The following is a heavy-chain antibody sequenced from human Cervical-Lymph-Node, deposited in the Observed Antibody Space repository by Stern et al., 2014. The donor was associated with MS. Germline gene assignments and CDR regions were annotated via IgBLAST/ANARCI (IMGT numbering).Heavy chain of an antibody. CDR2: ITPLFGTT. Sequence: VQLVESGAEVKKPGSSVKGSCKASGGSFSTFAITWVRQAPGQGLEWMAGITPLFGTTNFAPKFQGRVTLTADTSTNTVYMELSSLRSDDTAVYYCARDPAVLIQGSYYGMDVWGQGTTVIVS. V-gene: IGHV1-69*06. J-gene: IGHJ6*02. CDR1: GGSFSTFA. D-gene: IGHD2-21*01. CDR3: ARDPAVLIQGSYYGMDV.